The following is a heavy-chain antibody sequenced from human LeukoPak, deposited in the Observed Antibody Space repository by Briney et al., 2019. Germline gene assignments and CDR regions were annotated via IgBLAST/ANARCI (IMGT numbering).Heavy chain of an antibody. Sequence: GSLRLSCAASGFIFGSYVMHWVRQAPGKGLEWVSSIDSSGGYMFYADSVKGRFIISRDNAKDSLYLQMNSLRVEDTAVYYCLRGDRRDYWGQGTLVTVSS. J-gene: IGHJ4*02. CDR3: LRGDRRDY. CDR2: IDSSGGYM. CDR1: GFIFGSYV. V-gene: IGHV3-21*06.